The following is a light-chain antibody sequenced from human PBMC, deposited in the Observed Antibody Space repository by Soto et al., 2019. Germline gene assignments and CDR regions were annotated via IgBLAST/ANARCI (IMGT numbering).Light chain of an antibody. Sequence: EIVMTQSPATLSVSPGEGATLSCRASQSVGTSLAWYQQKPGQAPRLLIYGAFTRITGVPARFSGSGSGTEFTLTINSLQSEDFAVYYCQQYRNWPVYTFGQGTKLEIK. CDR2: GAF. CDR3: QQYRNWPVYT. V-gene: IGKV3-15*01. J-gene: IGKJ2*01. CDR1: QSVGTS.